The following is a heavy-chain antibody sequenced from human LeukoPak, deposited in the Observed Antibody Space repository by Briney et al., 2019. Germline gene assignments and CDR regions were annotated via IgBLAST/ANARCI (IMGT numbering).Heavy chain of an antibody. J-gene: IGHJ4*02. D-gene: IGHD3-10*01. V-gene: IGHV4-39*01. Sequence: PSETLSLTCIDSGGSITSRYYYWGWIRQPPGKGLEWVGSIQYSWTTYYNPSLQSQVTVSVDTSETQFSLTLSSVTATDTAVYYCARRRGSRLRGLTTYYFDSWGQGTLVTVSS. CDR2: IQYSWTT. CDR1: GGSITSRYYY. CDR3: ARRRGSRLRGLTTYYFDS.